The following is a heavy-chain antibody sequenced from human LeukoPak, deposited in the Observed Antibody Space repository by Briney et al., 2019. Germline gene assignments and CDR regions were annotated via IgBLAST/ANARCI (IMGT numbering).Heavy chain of an antibody. CDR2: INPNSGGT. V-gene: IGHV1-2*06. CDR3: ARGCSSTSCHSLFDY. J-gene: IGHJ4*02. CDR1: GYTFTGYY. Sequence: ASVKVSCKASGYTFTGYYMHWVRQAPGQGLEWMGRINPNSGGTNYAQKFQGRVTITRYKSISTAYMELSRMRSDDTAVYYCARGCSSTSCHSLFDYWGQGTLVTVSS. D-gene: IGHD2-2*01.